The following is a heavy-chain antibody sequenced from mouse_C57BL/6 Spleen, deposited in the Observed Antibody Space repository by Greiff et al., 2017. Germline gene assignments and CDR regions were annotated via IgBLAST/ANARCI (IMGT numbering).Heavy chain of an antibody. V-gene: IGHV1-64*01. Sequence: VKLQQPGAELVKPGASVKLSCKASGYTFTSYWMHWVKQRPGQGLEWIGMIHPNSGSTNYNEKFKSKATLTVDKSSSTAYMQLSSLTSEDSAVYYCARSKETGSSYWGQGTLVTVSA. CDR1: GYTFTSYW. J-gene: IGHJ3*01. D-gene: IGHD4-1*01. CDR3: ARSKETGSSY. CDR2: IHPNSGST.